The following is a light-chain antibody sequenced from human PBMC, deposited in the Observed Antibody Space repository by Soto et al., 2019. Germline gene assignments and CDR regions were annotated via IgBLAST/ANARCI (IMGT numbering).Light chain of an antibody. CDR1: QSVSSNY. CDR3: QQYGSSPPYT. V-gene: IGKV3-20*01. J-gene: IGKJ2*01. CDR2: GAS. Sequence: EIVLTQSPDTLSLSPGERATLSCRASQSVSSNYFAWYQQKPGQAPTLLIYGASNRATGIPDRFSGSGSGTDFTLTISRLEPEDFAVYFCQQYGSSPPYTFGQGTKLEIK.